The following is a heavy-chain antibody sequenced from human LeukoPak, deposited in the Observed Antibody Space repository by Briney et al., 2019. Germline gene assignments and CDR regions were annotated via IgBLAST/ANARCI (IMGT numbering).Heavy chain of an antibody. CDR2: IYYSGST. V-gene: IGHV4-39*01. CDR1: GFFFSNYW. CDR3: ASTIVGAKGDAFDI. J-gene: IGHJ3*02. D-gene: IGHD1-26*01. Sequence: GSLRLSCAASGFFFSNYWMSWVRQPPGKGLEWIGSIYYSGSTYYNPSLKSRVTISVDTSKNQFSLKLSSVTAADTAVYYCASTIVGAKGDAFDIWGQGTMVTVSS.